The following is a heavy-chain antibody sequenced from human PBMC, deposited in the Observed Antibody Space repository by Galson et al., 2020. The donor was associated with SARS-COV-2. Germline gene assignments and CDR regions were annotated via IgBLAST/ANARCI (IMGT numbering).Heavy chain of an antibody. CDR1: HDSVNSGSYY. CDR3: ARMGGGFCSGTSCYRDAFDI. Sequence: SETLSLTCTVSHDSVNSGSYYWTWIRQPPGKQLEWIGNIFYNGNTNYRSPLKSRATISVDTSKNQFSLKVTSVTAADTAVYYCARMGGGFCSGTSCYRDAFDIWGQGTLVTVS. V-gene: IGHV4-61*01. J-gene: IGHJ3*02. CDR2: IFYNGNT. D-gene: IGHD2-2*01.